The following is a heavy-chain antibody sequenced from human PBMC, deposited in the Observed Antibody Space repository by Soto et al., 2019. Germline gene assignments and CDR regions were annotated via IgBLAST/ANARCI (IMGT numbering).Heavy chain of an antibody. Sequence: SETLSLTCTVSGGSINAFYWSWVRQPAGKGLEWIGRIFSSGSTSFNPSLKSRVTMSVDTSKNQFSLKLSSVTAADAAVYYCARVEGREGWFDPWGQGTLVTVSS. J-gene: IGHJ5*02. CDR3: ARVEGREGWFDP. CDR1: GGSINAFY. V-gene: IGHV4-4*07. D-gene: IGHD1-1*01. CDR2: IFSSGST.